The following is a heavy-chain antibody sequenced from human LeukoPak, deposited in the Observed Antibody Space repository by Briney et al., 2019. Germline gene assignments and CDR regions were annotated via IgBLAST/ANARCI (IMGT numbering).Heavy chain of an antibody. CDR3: ARDRFSPAKDFDS. J-gene: IGHJ4*02. D-gene: IGHD2-2*01. CDR1: GFNFSDYF. Sequence: GGSLRLSCAASGFNFSDYFMRWIRQAPGKGLQWLAYISKTGRGIEYAESVKGRFTISRDNAKNSLYLQMNSLRDEDTAVYYCARDRFSPAKDFDSWGQGTLVTVSS. CDR2: ISKTGRGI. V-gene: IGHV3-11*04.